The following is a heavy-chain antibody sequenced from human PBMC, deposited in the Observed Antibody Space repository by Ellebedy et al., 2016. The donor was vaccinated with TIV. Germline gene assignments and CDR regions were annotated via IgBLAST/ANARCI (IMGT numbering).Heavy chain of an antibody. CDR1: GGSFSGYY. V-gene: IGHV4-34*01. CDR3: ARGAPYGGNPYYFDY. CDR2: INHSGST. Sequence: SETLSLTXAVYGGSFSGYYWSWIRQPPGKGLEWIGEINHSGSTNYNPSLKSRVTISVDTSKNQFSLKLSSVTAADTAVYYCARGAPYGGNPYYFDYWGQGTLVTVSS. D-gene: IGHD4-23*01. J-gene: IGHJ4*02.